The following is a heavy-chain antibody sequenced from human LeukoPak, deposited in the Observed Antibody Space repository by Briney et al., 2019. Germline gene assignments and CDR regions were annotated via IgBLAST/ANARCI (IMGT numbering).Heavy chain of an antibody. CDR3: ARRLYGGNSGAFDI. D-gene: IGHD4-23*01. V-gene: IGHV1-18*01. J-gene: IGHJ3*02. Sequence: GASVKVSCKASGYTLTSYGISWVRQAPGQGLEWMGWISAYNGNTNYAQKLQGRVTMTTDTSTSTAYMELRSLRSDDTAVYYCARRLYGGNSGAFDIWGQGTMVTVSS. CDR2: ISAYNGNT. CDR1: GYTLTSYG.